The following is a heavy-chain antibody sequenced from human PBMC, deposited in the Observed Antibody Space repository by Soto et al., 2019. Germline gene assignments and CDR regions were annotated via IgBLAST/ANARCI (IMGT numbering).Heavy chain of an antibody. CDR1: GGSISSYY. V-gene: IGHV4-59*01. CDR3: ARDSTMVRSRGMDV. Sequence: SETLSLTCTVSGGSISSYYWSWIRQPPGKGLEWIGYIYYSGSTNYNPSLKSRVTISVDTSKNQFSLKLSSVTAADTAVYYCARDSTMVRSRGMDVWGQGTTVTVTS. D-gene: IGHD3-10*01. J-gene: IGHJ6*02. CDR2: IYYSGST.